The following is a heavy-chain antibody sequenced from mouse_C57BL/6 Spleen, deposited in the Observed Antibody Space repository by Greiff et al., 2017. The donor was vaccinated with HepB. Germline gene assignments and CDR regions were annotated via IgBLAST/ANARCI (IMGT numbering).Heavy chain of an antibody. CDR1: GYTFTSYW. D-gene: IGHD2-2*01. CDR2: INPSNGGT. Sequence: QVQLQQPGPELVKPGASVKLSCKASGYTFTSYWMHWVKQRPGQGLEWIGNINPSNGGTNYNEKFKSKATLTVDKSSSTAYMQLSSLTSEDSAVYYCARVGYYGYDRNYFDYWGQGTTLTVSS. J-gene: IGHJ2*01. CDR3: ARVGYYGYDRNYFDY. V-gene: IGHV1-53*01.